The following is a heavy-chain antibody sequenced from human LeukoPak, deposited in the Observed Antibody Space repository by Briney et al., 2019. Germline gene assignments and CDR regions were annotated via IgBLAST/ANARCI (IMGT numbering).Heavy chain of an antibody. Sequence: SETLSLTCTVSGGSISGHYWSWIRQPPGKGLEWIGYIYYSGSTNYNPSLKSRVTISVDTSKNQFSLKLSSVTAADTAVYYCARGWVKGLWFGELSPPDAFDIWGQGTMVTVSS. V-gene: IGHV4-59*11. CDR2: IYYSGST. CDR1: GGSISGHY. CDR3: ARGWVKGLWFGELSPPDAFDI. D-gene: IGHD3-10*01. J-gene: IGHJ3*02.